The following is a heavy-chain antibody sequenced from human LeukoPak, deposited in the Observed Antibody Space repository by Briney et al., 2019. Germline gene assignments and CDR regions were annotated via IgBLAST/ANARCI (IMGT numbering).Heavy chain of an antibody. V-gene: IGHV4-34*01. CDR3: ARRGPDYYDSSVGNWFDP. J-gene: IGHJ5*02. CDR1: GGSFSGYY. Sequence: SETLSLTCAVYGGSFSGYYWSWIRQPPGKGLEWIGEINHSGSTNYNPSLKSRVTISVDTSKNQFSLKLSSVTAADTAVYYCARRGPDYYDSSVGNWFDPWGQGTLVTVSS. D-gene: IGHD3-22*01. CDR2: INHSGST.